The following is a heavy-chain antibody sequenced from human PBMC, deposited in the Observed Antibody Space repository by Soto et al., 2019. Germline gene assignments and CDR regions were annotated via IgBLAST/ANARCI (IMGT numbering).Heavy chain of an antibody. CDR2: ISYDGSNK. Sequence: PGGSLSLSCAASGFTFSSYGMHWVRQPPGKGLEWVALISYDGSNKYYADSVKGRFTISRDNSKNTLYLQMNSLRAEDTALYYCAKGPQYYFDYWGQGTLVTVSS. V-gene: IGHV3-30*18. D-gene: IGHD6-19*01. J-gene: IGHJ4*02. CDR3: AKGPQYYFDY. CDR1: GFTFSSYG.